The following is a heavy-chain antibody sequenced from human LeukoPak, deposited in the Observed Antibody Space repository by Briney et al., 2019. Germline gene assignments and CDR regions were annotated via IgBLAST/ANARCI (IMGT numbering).Heavy chain of an antibody. J-gene: IGHJ6*02. CDR2: ISGSGGST. CDR3: AKDRREYDFWSGFGGDYYYYYGMDV. CDR1: GFTFSSYA. V-gene: IGHV3-23*01. D-gene: IGHD3-3*01. Sequence: PGGSLRLSCAASGFTFSSYAMSWVRQAPGKGLEWVSAISGSGGSTYYADSVKGRSTISRDNSKNTLYLQMNSLRAEDTAVYYCAKDRREYDFWSGFGGDYYYYYGMDVWGQGTTVTVSS.